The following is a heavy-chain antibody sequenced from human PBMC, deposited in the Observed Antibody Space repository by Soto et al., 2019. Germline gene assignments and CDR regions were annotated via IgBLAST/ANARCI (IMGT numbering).Heavy chain of an antibody. V-gene: IGHV4-31*11. Sequence: TSETLSLTCAVSGGSISSGGYYWSWIRQHPGKGLEWIGYIYYSGSTYYNPSLKSRVTISVDTSKNQFSLKLSSVTAADTAVYYCARDSGYDLYGMDVWGQGTTVTVSS. CDR2: IYYSGST. CDR3: ARDSGYDLYGMDV. J-gene: IGHJ6*02. D-gene: IGHD5-12*01. CDR1: GGSISSGGYY.